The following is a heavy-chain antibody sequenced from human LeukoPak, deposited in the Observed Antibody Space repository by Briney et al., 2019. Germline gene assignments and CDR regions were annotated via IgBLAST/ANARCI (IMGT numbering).Heavy chain of an antibody. V-gene: IGHV1-2*02. CDR3: ARVFRRIAVAGTLFDP. J-gene: IGHJ5*02. CDR2: INPNSGGT. D-gene: IGHD6-19*01. Sequence: LRASVKVSCKASGYTFTGYYMHWVRQAPGQGLEGMGWINPNSGGTNYAQKFQGRVTMTRDTSISTAYMALSRLRSDDTAVYYCARVFRRIAVAGTLFDPWGQGTLVTVSS. CDR1: GYTFTGYY.